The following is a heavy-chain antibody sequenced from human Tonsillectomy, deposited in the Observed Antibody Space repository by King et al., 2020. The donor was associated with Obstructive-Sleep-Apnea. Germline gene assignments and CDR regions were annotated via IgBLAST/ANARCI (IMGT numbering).Heavy chain of an antibody. V-gene: IGHV1-18*01. D-gene: IGHD3-10*01. CDR2: ITAYNGNT. J-gene: IGHJ4*02. CDR3: ARDRDYYASGSYADY. Sequence: AQLVQSGAEVKKPGASVKVSCQASGYTFTSYGISWVRQAPGQGLEWMGWITAYNGNTNYAQKLQGRVTMTTDTSTTTAYMELRSLRSDDTAVYYCARDRDYYASGSYADYWGQGTLVTVSS. CDR1: GYTFTSYG.